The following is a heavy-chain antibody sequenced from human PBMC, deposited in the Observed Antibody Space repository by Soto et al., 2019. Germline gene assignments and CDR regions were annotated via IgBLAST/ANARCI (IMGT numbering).Heavy chain of an antibody. J-gene: IGHJ4*02. CDR3: ARDPSATGTYYSD. V-gene: IGHV3-30*03. D-gene: IGHD1-26*01. CDR1: GFSFSNYG. Sequence: GGSLRLSCAASGFSFSNYGMHWVRQAPGKGLEWVAAISYDGTNKYYGDSVRGRLTISRDNSKNTLYLQMSSLRADDTAVYYCARDPSATGTYYSDWGQGTLVTVSS. CDR2: ISYDGTNK.